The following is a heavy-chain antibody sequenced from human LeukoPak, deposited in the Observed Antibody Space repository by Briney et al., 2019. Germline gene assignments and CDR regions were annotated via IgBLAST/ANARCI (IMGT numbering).Heavy chain of an antibody. J-gene: IGHJ4*02. CDR2: MNPNSGNT. D-gene: IGHD2-2*01. CDR3: ARYCSSTSCHESALDY. V-gene: IGHV1-8*01. Sequence: ASVKVSCKASGYTFTSYDINWVRQATGQGLEWMGWMNPNSGNTGYAQKFQGRVTMTRNTSISTAYMELSNLRSEDTAVYYCARYCSSTSCHESALDYWGQGTLVTVSS. CDR1: GYTFTSYD.